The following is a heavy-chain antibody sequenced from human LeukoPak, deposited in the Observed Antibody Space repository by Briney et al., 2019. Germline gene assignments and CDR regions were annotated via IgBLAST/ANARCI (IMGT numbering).Heavy chain of an antibody. V-gene: IGHV3-11*01. CDR2: ISSSGTTI. Sequence: PGGSLRLSCDASGFTFSDYYMSWIRQAPGKGLEWVSYISSSGTTIYYANTVKGRFTISRDTAKNSVHLQMNSLRAEDTAVYYCASEVDNTGRTFDYWGQGTLVTVSS. D-gene: IGHD5-12*01. CDR1: GFTFSDYY. CDR3: ASEVDNTGRTFDY. J-gene: IGHJ4*02.